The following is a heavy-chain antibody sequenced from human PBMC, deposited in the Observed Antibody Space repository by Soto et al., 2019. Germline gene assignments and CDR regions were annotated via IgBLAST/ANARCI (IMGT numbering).Heavy chain of an antibody. V-gene: IGHV4-39*01. J-gene: IGHJ4*02. CDR3: ASVVVGATRQTGSDH. Sequence: SETLSLTCTVSHGSITSGDYFWAWIRQPPGKGLEFIGSVHFSGGTYYSPSLKSRASISIDKSKNQFSLKLTSVNAGDTAVYFCASVVVGATRQTGSDHWGQGTLVTVSS. CDR1: HGSITSGDYF. D-gene: IGHD2-15*01. CDR2: VHFSGGT.